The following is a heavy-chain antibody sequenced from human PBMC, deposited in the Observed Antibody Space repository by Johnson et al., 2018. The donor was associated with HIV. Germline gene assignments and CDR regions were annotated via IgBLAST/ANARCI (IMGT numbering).Heavy chain of an antibody. D-gene: IGHD3-22*01. CDR2: INWKGGSP. J-gene: IGHJ3*02. CDR3: AKADDLEDTSGYLSAFDI. V-gene: IGHV3-20*04. Sequence: MLLVESGGGVVRPGGSLRLSCAASGFTFDDYGMSWVRQAPGKGLEWVSGINWKGGSPGYADSVKGRFTISRDNSNNMLYLQMDSLRAEDTAAYYCAKADDLEDTSGYLSAFDIWGQGTMVTVSS. CDR1: GFTFDDYG.